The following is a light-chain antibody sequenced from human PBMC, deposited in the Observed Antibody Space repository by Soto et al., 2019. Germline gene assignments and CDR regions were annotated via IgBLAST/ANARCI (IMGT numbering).Light chain of an antibody. CDR1: SSDVGSYNL. CDR2: EGS. Sequence: QSVLTQPASVSGSPGQSITSSCTGTSSDVGSYNLVSWYQQHPGKAPKLMIYEGSKRPSGVSNRFSGSKSGNTASLTISGLQAEDEADYYCCSYAGNSLYVFGTGTKVTVL. CDR3: CSYAGNSLYV. V-gene: IGLV2-23*01. J-gene: IGLJ1*01.